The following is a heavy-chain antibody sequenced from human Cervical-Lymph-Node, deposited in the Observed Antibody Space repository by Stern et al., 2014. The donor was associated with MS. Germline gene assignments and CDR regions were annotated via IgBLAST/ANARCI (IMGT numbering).Heavy chain of an antibody. Sequence: QLQLQESGPGLVRPSGTLSLTCAVSGDSISNDNWWSWVRQPPGKGLEWIGEVYHTGSANYDPSLQSRVTISVDKSKNQFSLRLTSMTAADTAVYYCARDQGFQLMNSWGQGTLVIVSS. J-gene: IGHJ4*02. V-gene: IGHV4-4*02. CDR1: GDSISNDNW. CDR2: VYHTGSA. D-gene: IGHD2-2*01. CDR3: ARDQGFQLMNS.